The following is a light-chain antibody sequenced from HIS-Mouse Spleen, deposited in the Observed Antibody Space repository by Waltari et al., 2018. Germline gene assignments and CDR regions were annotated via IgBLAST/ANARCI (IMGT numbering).Light chain of an antibody. CDR1: SSDVGSYNL. J-gene: IGLJ3*02. Sequence: QSALTQPASVSGSPGQSITIPCTGTSSDVGSYNLVSWYQQHPGKAPKLMIYEGSKRPSGVSNRFSGSKSGNTASLTISGLQAEDEADYYCCSYAGSSTYWLFGGGTKLTVL. V-gene: IGLV2-23*01. CDR3: CSYAGSSTYWL. CDR2: EGS.